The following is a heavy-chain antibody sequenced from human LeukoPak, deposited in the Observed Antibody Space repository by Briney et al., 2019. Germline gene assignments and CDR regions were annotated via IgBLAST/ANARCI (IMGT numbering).Heavy chain of an antibody. CDR2: IYYRGST. J-gene: IGHJ4*02. V-gene: IGHV4-39*01. CDR3: ARLRYYDSSAYYYAFDY. D-gene: IGHD3-22*01. Sequence: SETLSLICTVSGGFISSSSYYWGWIRQPPGKGLEWIGSIYYRGSTYYNPSLKSRVTISVDTSKNQFSLKLSSVTAADTAVYYCARLRYYDSSAYYYAFDYWGQGTLVTVSS. CDR1: GGFISSSSYY.